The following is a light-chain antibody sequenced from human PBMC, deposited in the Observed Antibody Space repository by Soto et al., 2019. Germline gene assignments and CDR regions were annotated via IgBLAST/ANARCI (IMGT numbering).Light chain of an antibody. CDR3: QQHSNWPPT. V-gene: IGKV3-11*01. CDR1: QSVSSY. CDR2: DAS. J-gene: IGKJ5*01. Sequence: EIVLTQSPATLSLSPGERATLSCRASQSVSSYLAWYQQKPGQAPRLLIYDASNRATGIPARFSGSGSGTDFTLTISSLEPEYFAVYYCQQHSNWPPTFGQGTRLEIK.